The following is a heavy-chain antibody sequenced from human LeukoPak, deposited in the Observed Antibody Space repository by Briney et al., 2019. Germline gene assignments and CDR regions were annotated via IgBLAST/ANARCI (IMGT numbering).Heavy chain of an antibody. Sequence: SQTLSLTCAIPGDSVSSNSAAWNWLRQSPSRGLEWLGRTYYRSKWYYDYAVSVKSRIAINPDTSKNQFSLQLNSVAPEDTALYYCARDLDGFEYWGQGTLVTVSS. V-gene: IGHV6-1*01. CDR3: ARDLDGFEY. J-gene: IGHJ4*02. CDR1: GDSVSSNSAA. CDR2: TYYRSKWYY.